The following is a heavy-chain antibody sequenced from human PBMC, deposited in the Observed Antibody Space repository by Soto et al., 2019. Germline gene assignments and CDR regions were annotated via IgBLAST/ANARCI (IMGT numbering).Heavy chain of an antibody. J-gene: IGHJ6*02. Sequence: QVQLVQSGAEVKEPGSSVKVSCKASGGTFDDFIMNWVRQTPGQGLEWMGGIVPMFGTATYAEKFKGRVTISATGSTRTAYMELTNLISEDTAVYYCTRNVTYRRSLRQYLGMDVWGQGTTVTVA. CDR3: TRNVTYRRSLRQYLGMDV. D-gene: IGHD2-2*01. CDR2: IVPMFGTA. V-gene: IGHV1-69*01. CDR1: GGTFDDFI.